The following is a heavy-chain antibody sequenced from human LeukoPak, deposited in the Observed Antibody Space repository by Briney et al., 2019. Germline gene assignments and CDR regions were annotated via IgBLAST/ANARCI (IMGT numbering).Heavy chain of an antibody. V-gene: IGHV4-39*01. D-gene: IGHD5-12*01. J-gene: IGHJ4*02. CDR2: IYYSGST. Sequence: PSETLSLTCTVSGGSISSSSYYWGWIRQPPGKGLEWIGSIYYSGSTYYNPTLKSRVTISADTSKNQFSLKLRSVTAADTAVYYCARGGRGVATQGFDYWGQGTLVTVSS. CDR3: ARGGRGVATQGFDY. CDR1: GGSISSSSYY.